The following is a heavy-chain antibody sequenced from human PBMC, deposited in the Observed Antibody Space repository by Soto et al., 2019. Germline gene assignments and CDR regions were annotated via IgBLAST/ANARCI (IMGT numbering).Heavy chain of an antibody. J-gene: IGHJ4*02. CDR1: GFTFTDYS. CDR3: ARQAARNYIDS. V-gene: IGHV3-11*01. D-gene: IGHD6-6*01. Sequence: GGSLRLSCAAYGFTFTDYSMSWIRQAPGKGLEWLAFIDSRGRTLSYADSVKGRFTISRDNAKNSLYLQMHSLRADDTAVYYCARQAARNYIDSWGQGALVTVSS. CDR2: IDSRGRTL.